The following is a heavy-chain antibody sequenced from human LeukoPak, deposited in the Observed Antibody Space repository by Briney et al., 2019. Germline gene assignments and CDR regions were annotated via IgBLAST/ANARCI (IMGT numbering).Heavy chain of an antibody. D-gene: IGHD5-24*01. J-gene: IGHJ4*02. CDR2: ISYDGSKK. CDR3: ANGKQKWPTD. V-gene: IGHV3-30*18. CDR1: GFTFSSYG. Sequence: GGSLRLSCAASGFTFSSYGMHGVRQAPGKGLEWVAVISYDGSKKYYADPVKGRFTISRDNSRNTLYLQMNSLTAEDTAVYYCANGKQKWPTDWGQGTLVTVSS.